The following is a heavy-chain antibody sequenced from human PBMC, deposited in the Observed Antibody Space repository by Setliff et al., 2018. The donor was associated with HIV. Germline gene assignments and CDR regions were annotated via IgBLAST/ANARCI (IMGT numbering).Heavy chain of an antibody. D-gene: IGHD2-21*02. CDR1: GFSFSDYF. Sequence: GGSLRLSCAVSGFSFSDYFMTWIRQAPGKGLEWVSYISGSGGVMAYADSVKGRFTISRDNAKNTLFLQMNSLRAEDTAVYYCASSNVVVVTASVSDAFDIWGQGTMVTVSS. J-gene: IGHJ3*02. V-gene: IGHV3-11*04. CDR3: ASSNVVVVTASVSDAFDI. CDR2: ISGSGGVM.